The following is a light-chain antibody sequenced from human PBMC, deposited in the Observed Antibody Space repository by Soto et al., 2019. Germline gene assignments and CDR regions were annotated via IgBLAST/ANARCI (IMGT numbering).Light chain of an antibody. V-gene: IGKV1-5*01. J-gene: IGKJ1*01. CDR2: DAS. CDR3: QQYNNIRT. Sequence: DMVMTQSPSSLSASVLDVATISFRARQGISSWLAWYQQKPGKAPKLLIYDASRLDSGVPSRFSGSGSATEFTLTISSLQTDDFATYYCQQYNNIRTFGQGTKVDIK. CDR1: QGISSW.